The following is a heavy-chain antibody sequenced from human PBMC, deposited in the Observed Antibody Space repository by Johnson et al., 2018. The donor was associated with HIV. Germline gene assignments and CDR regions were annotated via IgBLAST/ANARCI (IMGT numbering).Heavy chain of an antibody. D-gene: IGHD3-22*01. CDR3: ARQLGYYYDSSGYYAEPDDAFDI. CDR1: RFTFRSYW. J-gene: IGHJ3*02. Sequence: VQLVESGGGFVQPGESLRLSYAASRFTFRSYWMSWVRQAPGKGLEWVANIKQDGSEQYYVDSVKGRFTISRDNAKNSLYLQMNSLRAEDTAVYYCARQLGYYYDSSGYYAEPDDAFDIWGQGTMVTVSS. V-gene: IGHV3-7*01. CDR2: IKQDGSEQ.